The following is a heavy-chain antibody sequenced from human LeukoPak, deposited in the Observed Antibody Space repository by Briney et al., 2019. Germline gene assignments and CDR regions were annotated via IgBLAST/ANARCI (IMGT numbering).Heavy chain of an antibody. Sequence: GRSLRLSCAAFGFTFSNYGMQWVRQAPGKGLEWVAVIWYDGSNEDYADSVKGRFTISRDNSKNTLYLQMNSLRAEDTAVYYCARTMMTATVDYWGQGTLVTVSS. V-gene: IGHV3-33*01. CDR3: ARTMMTATVDY. J-gene: IGHJ4*02. D-gene: IGHD3-22*01. CDR1: GFTFSNYG. CDR2: IWYDGSNE.